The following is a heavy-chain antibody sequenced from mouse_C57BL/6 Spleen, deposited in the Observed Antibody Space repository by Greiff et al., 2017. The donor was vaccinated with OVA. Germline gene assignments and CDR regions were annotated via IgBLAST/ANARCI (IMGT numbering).Heavy chain of an antibody. CDR1: GYTFTSYW. J-gene: IGHJ2*01. Sequence: QVQLQQPGAELVKPGASVKMSCKASGYTFTSYWITWVKQRPGQGLEWIGDIYPGSGSTNYNEKFKSKATLTVDTASSTAYMQLSSLTSEDSAVYYCARGDNQGNDGYYFDYWGQGTTLTVSS. V-gene: IGHV1-55*01. CDR3: ARGDNQGNDGYYFDY. CDR2: IYPGSGST. D-gene: IGHD2-3*01.